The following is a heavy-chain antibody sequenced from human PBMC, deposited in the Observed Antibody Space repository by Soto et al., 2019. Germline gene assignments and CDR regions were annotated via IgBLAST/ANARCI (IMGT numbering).Heavy chain of an antibody. V-gene: IGHV3-23*01. J-gene: IGHJ6*03. D-gene: IGHD5-18*01. Sequence: GGSLRLSCAASGFTFSSYAMSWVRQAPGKGLEWVSAISGSGGSTYYADSVKGRFTISRDNSKNTLYLQMNSLRAEDTAVYYCANHVDTAMAYPYYYYMDVWGKGTTVTVSS. CDR3: ANHVDTAMAYPYYYYMDV. CDR2: ISGSGGST. CDR1: GFTFSSYA.